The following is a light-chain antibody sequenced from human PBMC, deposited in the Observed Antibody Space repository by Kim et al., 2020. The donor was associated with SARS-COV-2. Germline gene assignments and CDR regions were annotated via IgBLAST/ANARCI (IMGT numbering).Light chain of an antibody. CDR2: GAS. V-gene: IGKV3-20*01. Sequence: SPGERATLACRASQRVSNNYLAWYQQKPGQAPRLLIYGASSRAAGIPDRFSGGGSGTDFTLTLSRLEPEDFAMYYCQQYDTSPLTFGGGTKVDIK. J-gene: IGKJ4*01. CDR3: QQYDTSPLT. CDR1: QRVSNNY.